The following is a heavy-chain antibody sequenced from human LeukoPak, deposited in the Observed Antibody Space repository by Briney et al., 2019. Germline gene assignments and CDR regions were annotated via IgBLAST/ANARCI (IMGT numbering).Heavy chain of an antibody. CDR2: IIPIFGTA. J-gene: IGHJ4*01. D-gene: IGHD3-16*01. CDR3: ARDPRRGIASLNY. CDR1: GGTFSSYA. Sequence: GASVKVSCKASGGTFSSYAISWARQAPGQGLEWMGGIIPIFGTANYAQKFQGRVTITADESTSTAYMELSSLRSEDTAVYYCARDPRRGIASLNYWGQGTLVTVSS. V-gene: IGHV1-69*13.